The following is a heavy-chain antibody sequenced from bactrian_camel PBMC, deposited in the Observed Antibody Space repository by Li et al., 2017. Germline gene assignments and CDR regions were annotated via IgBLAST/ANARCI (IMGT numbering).Heavy chain of an antibody. CDR3: AADIAPKDGGVWYGDYTN. Sequence: HVQLVESGGGLVQAGGPLTLSCATDAETFNGNCLGWFRQTPGKEREGVAAIYTANERAVYDNSVKGRFTISQDNSKNTLYLQMNSLKPEDTGMYYCAADIAPKDGGVWYGDYTNWGQGTQVTVS. CDR1: AETFNGNC. CDR2: IYTANERA. D-gene: IGHD3*01. V-gene: IGHV3S1*01. J-gene: IGHJ4*01.